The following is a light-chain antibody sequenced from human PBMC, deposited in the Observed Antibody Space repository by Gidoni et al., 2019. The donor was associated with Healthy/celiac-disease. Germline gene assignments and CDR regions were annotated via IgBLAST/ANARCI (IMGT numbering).Light chain of an antibody. Sequence: EIVLTQSPGTLSLSPGERATLSCRASQIVSSSYLAWYQQKPGQAPRLLTYGASSRATGIPDRFSGSGSGTDFTLTISRLEPEDFAVYYCQQYGSSPNSFGQGTKLEIK. CDR1: QIVSSSY. CDR3: QQYGSSPNS. V-gene: IGKV3-20*01. J-gene: IGKJ2*03. CDR2: GAS.